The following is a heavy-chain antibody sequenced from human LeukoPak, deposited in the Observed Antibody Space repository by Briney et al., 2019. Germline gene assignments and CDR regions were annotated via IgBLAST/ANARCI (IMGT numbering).Heavy chain of an antibody. Sequence: ASVKVSCKASGYTFTSYYMHWVRQAPGQGLEWMGIINPSGGSTSYAQKFQGRVTMTRDTSTSTVYMELSSLRSEDTAVYYCARDTYGSGSPLYYFDYWGQGTLVTVSS. J-gene: IGHJ4*02. V-gene: IGHV1-46*01. CDR2: INPSGGST. CDR3: ARDTYGSGSPLYYFDY. CDR1: GYTFTSYY. D-gene: IGHD3-10*01.